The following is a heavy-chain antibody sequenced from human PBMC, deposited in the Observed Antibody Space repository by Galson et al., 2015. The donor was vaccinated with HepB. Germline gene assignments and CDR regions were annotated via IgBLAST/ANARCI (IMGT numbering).Heavy chain of an antibody. Sequence: SLRLSCAASGFTVSSNYMSWVRQAPGKGLEWVSVIYSGGSTYYADSVKGRFTISRDNSKNTLYLQMNSLRAEDTAVYYCARDLGDSSGLVGADYWGQGTLVTVSS. J-gene: IGHJ4*02. CDR3: ARDLGDSSGLVGADY. V-gene: IGHV3-66*02. CDR1: GFTVSSNY. D-gene: IGHD6-19*01. CDR2: IYSGGST.